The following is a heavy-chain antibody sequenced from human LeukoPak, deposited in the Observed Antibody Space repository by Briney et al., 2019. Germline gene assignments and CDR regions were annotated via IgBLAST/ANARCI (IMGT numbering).Heavy chain of an antibody. D-gene: IGHD5-18*01. Sequence: SVKVSCKASGYTFTSYAMNWVRQAPGQGLEWMGGIIPIFGTANYAQKFQGRVTITTDESTSTAYMELSSLRSEDTAVYYCAREYSRDYYYYMDVWGKGTTVTVSS. CDR1: GYTFTSYA. CDR2: IIPIFGTA. CDR3: AREYSRDYYYYMDV. J-gene: IGHJ6*03. V-gene: IGHV1-69*05.